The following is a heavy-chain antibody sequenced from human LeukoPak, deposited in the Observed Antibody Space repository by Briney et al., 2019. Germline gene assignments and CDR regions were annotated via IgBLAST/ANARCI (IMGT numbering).Heavy chain of an antibody. V-gene: IGHV1-69*05. D-gene: IGHD3-9*01. J-gene: IGHJ4*02. CDR2: IIPIFGTA. CDR3: ARDFYYDILTGYYAPLIA. Sequence: GASVKVSCKASGGTFSSYAISWVRQAPGQGLEWMGGIIPIFGTANYAQKFQGRVTITTDESTSTAYMELSSLRSEDTAVYYCARDFYYDILTGYYAPLIAWGQGTLVTVSS. CDR1: GGTFSSYA.